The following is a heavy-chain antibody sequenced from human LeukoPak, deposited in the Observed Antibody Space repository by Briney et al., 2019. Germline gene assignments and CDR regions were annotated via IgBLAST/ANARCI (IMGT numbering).Heavy chain of an antibody. Sequence: ASVKVSCKASAYTFTGYYMHWVRQAPGQGLEWMGWINPNSGGTNYAQNFQGRVTMTRDTSISTAYMELSSLISDDTAVYYCATLKGYCTTASCDYWGQGTLVTVSS. D-gene: IGHD2-8*01. V-gene: IGHV1-2*02. CDR2: INPNSGGT. CDR1: AYTFTGYY. CDR3: ATLKGYCTTASCDY. J-gene: IGHJ4*02.